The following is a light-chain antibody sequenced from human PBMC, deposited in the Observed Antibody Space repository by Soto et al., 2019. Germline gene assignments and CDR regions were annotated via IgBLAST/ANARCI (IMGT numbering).Light chain of an antibody. CDR1: HSVSSNY. CDR3: QHYANSPIT. Sequence: EIVLTQSPGTLSLPPGERVTLSCRASHSVSSNYIAWYQQKPGQAPRLLIHGGSRRATGIPDRFSGSGSGTDFTLTISRLEPEDFAVYSCQHYANSPITFGQGTRLEIK. CDR2: GGS. V-gene: IGKV3-20*01. J-gene: IGKJ5*01.